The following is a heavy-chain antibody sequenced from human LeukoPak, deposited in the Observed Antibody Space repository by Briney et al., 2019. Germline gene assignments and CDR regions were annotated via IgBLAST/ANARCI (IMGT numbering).Heavy chain of an antibody. CDR3: ARGVVNTYDY. D-gene: IGHD2-15*01. CDR2: INHSGST. Sequence: SETLSLTCAVYGGSFSGYYWSWIRQPPGKGLEWIGEINHSGSTNYNPSLKSRVTISVDMSKNQFSLKLSSVTAADTAVYYCARGVVNTYDYWGQGTLVTVSS. V-gene: IGHV4-34*01. CDR1: GGSFSGYY. J-gene: IGHJ4*02.